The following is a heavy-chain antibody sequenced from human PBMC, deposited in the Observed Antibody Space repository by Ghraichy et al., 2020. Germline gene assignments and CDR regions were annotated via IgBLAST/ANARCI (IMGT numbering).Heavy chain of an antibody. CDR1: GYSFTSYW. V-gene: IGHV5-51*01. J-gene: IGHJ3*02. Sequence: GESLNISCKGSGYSFTSYWIGWLRQMPGKGLEWMGIIYPGDSDTRYSPSFQGQVTISADKSISTAYLQWSSLKASDTAMYYCARSATDDSFDIWGQGTMVTVSS. CDR2: IYPGDSDT. CDR3: ARSATDDSFDI.